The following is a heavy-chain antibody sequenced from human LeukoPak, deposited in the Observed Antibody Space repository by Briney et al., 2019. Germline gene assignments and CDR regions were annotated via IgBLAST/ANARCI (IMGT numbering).Heavy chain of an antibody. J-gene: IGHJ4*02. CDR3: ARGEVVVVAATPGY. V-gene: IGHV3-21*01. Sequence: GGSLRLSCAASGFTFSSYSMNWVRQAPGKGLEWVSSISSSSSYIYYADSVKGRFTISRDNAKNSLYLQMNSLRAEDTAVYYCARGEVVVVAATPGYWGQGTLVTVSS. CDR1: GFTFSSYS. D-gene: IGHD2-15*01. CDR2: ISSSSSYI.